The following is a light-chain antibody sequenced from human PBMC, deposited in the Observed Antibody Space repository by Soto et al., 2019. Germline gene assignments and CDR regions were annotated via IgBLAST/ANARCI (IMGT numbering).Light chain of an antibody. CDR2: EVN. CDR3: NSHGGSNNFWV. CDR1: SSDVGGYNS. V-gene: IGLV2-8*01. Sequence: QSALTQPASVSGSPGQSITISCTGTSSDVGGYNSVSWYQQHPGKAPRLMIYEVNKRPSGVPDRFSGSKSGNMASLTVSGLQAEDEADYYCNSHGGSNNFWVFGGGTKVTVL. J-gene: IGLJ3*02.